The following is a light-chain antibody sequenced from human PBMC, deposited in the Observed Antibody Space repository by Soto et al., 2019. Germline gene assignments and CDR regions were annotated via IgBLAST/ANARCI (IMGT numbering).Light chain of an antibody. CDR2: GAS. V-gene: IGKV3-20*01. CDR3: QQFGSSPPYT. Sequence: EIALTQSPGTLSLSPGERATLSCRASQSVSSSYLAWCQQKPGQAPRLLIYGASSRATGIPDRFSGSGSGTDFTLTISRLEPEDFAVYYCQQFGSSPPYTFGQGTKLEIK. J-gene: IGKJ2*01. CDR1: QSVSSSY.